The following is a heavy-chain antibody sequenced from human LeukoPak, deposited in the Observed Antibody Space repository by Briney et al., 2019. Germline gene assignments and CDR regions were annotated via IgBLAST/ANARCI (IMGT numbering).Heavy chain of an antibody. CDR2: MYESGSS. CDR3: ARHVGVGAPGYYMYV. J-gene: IGHJ6*03. D-gene: IGHD1-26*01. Sequence: PSETLSLTCSVSGASVSSGGYYWGWIRLPPGKGLEWIGSMYESGSSNYNPSLRSRVTIRIDTSKNQFSLRLTSVTASDTAMYYCARHVGVGAPGYYMYVWGKGTTVIVSS. CDR1: GASVSSGGYY. V-gene: IGHV4-39*01.